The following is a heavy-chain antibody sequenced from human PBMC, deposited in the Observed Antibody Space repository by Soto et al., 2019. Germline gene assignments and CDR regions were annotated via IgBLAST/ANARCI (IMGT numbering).Heavy chain of an antibody. V-gene: IGHV3-23*01. CDR3: AKDPRPGTMVRGVIMEDV. Sequence: GGSLRLSCAASGFTFSSYAMSWVRQAPGKGLEWVSAISGSGGSTYYADSVKGRFTISRDNSKNTLYLQMNSLRAEDTAVYYCAKDPRPGTMVRGVIMEDVWGKGTTVTVSS. J-gene: IGHJ6*04. D-gene: IGHD3-10*01. CDR1: GFTFSSYA. CDR2: ISGSGGST.